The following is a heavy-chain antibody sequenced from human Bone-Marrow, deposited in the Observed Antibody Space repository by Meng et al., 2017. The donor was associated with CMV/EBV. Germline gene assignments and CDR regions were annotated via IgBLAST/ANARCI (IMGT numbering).Heavy chain of an antibody. CDR3: ARAMVRGVQRYFDY. CDR2: IYTSGST. J-gene: IGHJ4*02. D-gene: IGHD3-10*01. V-gene: IGHV4-4*07. CDR1: GGSISSYY. Sequence: QGRRQETGPGLGKPSETLSLTCPVSGGSISSYYWSWIRQPAGKGLEWIGRIYTSGSTNYNPSLKSRVTMSVDTSKNQFSLKLSSVTAADTAVYYCARAMVRGVQRYFDYWGQGTLVTVSS.